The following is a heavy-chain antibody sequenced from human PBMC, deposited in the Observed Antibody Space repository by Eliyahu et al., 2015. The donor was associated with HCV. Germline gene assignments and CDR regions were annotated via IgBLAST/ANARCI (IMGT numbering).Heavy chain of an antibody. CDR3: AREATYYDSSGYSQNDAFDI. V-gene: IGHV1-69*01. Sequence: VRQAPGQGLEWMGGIIPIFGTANYAQKFQGRVTITADESTSTAYMELSSLRSEDTAVYYCAREATYYDSSGYSQNDAFDIWGQGTMVTVSS. CDR2: IIPIFGTA. D-gene: IGHD3-22*01. J-gene: IGHJ3*02.